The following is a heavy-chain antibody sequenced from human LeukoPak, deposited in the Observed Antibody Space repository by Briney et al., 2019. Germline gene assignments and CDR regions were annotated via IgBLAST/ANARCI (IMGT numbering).Heavy chain of an antibody. J-gene: IGHJ6*03. D-gene: IGHD1-1*01. CDR3: AGTDNYYYYYYMDV. CDR2: IYTSGST. CDR1: GGSISSYY. V-gene: IGHV4-4*07. Sequence: SETLSLTCTVSGGSISSYYWSWIRQPAGKGLEWIGRIYTSGSTNYNPSLKSRVTMSVDTSKNQFALKLSSVTAADTAVYYCAGTDNYYYYYYMDVWGKGTTLTVSS.